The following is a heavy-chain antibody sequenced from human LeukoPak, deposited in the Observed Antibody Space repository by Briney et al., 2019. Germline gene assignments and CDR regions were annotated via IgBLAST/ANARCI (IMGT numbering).Heavy chain of an antibody. CDR2: INHSGST. CDR3: ATQWLGPYGY. CDR1: GGSFSGYY. Sequence: SETLSLTCAVYGGSFSGYYWSWIRQPPGKGLAWIGEINHSGSTNYNPSLKSRVTISVDTSKNQFSLKLSSVTAADTAVYYCATQWLGPYGYWGQGTLVTVSS. J-gene: IGHJ4*02. D-gene: IGHD6-19*01. V-gene: IGHV4-34*01.